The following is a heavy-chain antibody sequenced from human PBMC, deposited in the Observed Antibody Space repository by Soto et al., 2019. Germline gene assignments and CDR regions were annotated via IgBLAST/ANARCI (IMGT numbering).Heavy chain of an antibody. D-gene: IGHD6-13*01. Sequence: GASVKVSCKASGYTFTGYYMHWVRQAPGQGLEWMGWINPNSGGTNYAQKFQGRVTMTRDTSISTAYMELSRLRSDETAVYYCARVTLIAAAGTSSFYGMDVWGQGTTVTVSS. J-gene: IGHJ6*02. CDR2: INPNSGGT. V-gene: IGHV1-2*02. CDR1: GYTFTGYY. CDR3: ARVTLIAAAGTSSFYGMDV.